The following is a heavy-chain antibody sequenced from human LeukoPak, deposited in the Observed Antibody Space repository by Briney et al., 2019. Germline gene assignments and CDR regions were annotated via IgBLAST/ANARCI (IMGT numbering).Heavy chain of an antibody. CDR1: GFTFSDYY. Sequence: PGGSLRLSCVASGFTFSDYYMTWIRQSPGKGLEWVSYISSTGATIYYADSVKGRFTISRDNAKNSLFLQMSSLRAEDTAVYYCARGDKASYYYSLEVWGTGPTVIIPS. CDR3: ARGDKASYYYSLEV. D-gene: IGHD2-21*01. CDR2: ISSTGATI. J-gene: IGHJ6*03. V-gene: IGHV3-11*01.